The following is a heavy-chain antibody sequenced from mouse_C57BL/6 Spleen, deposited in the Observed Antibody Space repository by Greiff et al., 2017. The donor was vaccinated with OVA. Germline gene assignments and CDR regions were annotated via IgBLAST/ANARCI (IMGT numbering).Heavy chain of an antibody. J-gene: IGHJ1*03. CDR2: INPYNGGT. V-gene: IGHV1-18*01. CDR3: AMNWDEYFDV. CDR1: GYTFTDYN. D-gene: IGHD4-1*01. Sequence: EVQLQQSGPELVKPGASVKIPCKASGYTFTDYNMDWVKQSHGKSLEWIGDINPYNGGTIYNQKFKGKATLTVDKSSSTAYMALRSLTSEDTAVYYCAMNWDEYFDVWGTGTTVTVSS.